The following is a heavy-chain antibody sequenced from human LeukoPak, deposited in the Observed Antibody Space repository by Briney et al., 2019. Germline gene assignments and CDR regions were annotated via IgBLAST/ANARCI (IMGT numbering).Heavy chain of an antibody. J-gene: IGHJ6*03. CDR2: MNPNSGNT. V-gene: IGHV1-8*03. CDR3: ARGLAHPGRITIFGVVTRNYYMDV. CDR1: GYTFTSYD. D-gene: IGHD3-3*01. Sequence: GASVKVSCKASGYTFTSYDINWVRQATGQGLEWMGWMNPNSGNTGYAQKFQGRVTITRNTSISTAYMELSSLRSEDTAVYYCARGLAHPGRITIFGVVTRNYYMDVWGKGTTVTVSS.